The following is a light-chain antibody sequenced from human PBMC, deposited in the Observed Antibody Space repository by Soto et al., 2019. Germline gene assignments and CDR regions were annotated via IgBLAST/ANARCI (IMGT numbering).Light chain of an antibody. Sequence: QSVLTQPPSVSGTPGQRVTISCSGSNSNIRSNTVNWYQQLPGTAPKLLIYSNNQRPSGVPDRFSGSKSGTSASLAISGLQSEDEADYYCAAWDDSLNGHVVFGGGTKLTVL. J-gene: IGLJ2*01. CDR1: NSNIRSNT. CDR2: SNN. CDR3: AAWDDSLNGHVV. V-gene: IGLV1-44*01.